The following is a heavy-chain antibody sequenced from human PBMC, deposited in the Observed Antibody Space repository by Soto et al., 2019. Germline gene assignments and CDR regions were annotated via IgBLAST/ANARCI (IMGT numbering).Heavy chain of an antibody. V-gene: IGHV3-48*02. CDR3: ARDPTASGYDSEPFDY. D-gene: IGHD5-12*01. Sequence: PGGSLRLSCAASGFTFSSYSMNWVRQAPGKGLEWVSYISSSSSTIYYADSVKGRFTISRDNAKNSLYLQMNSLRDEDTAVYYCARDPTASGYDSEPFDYWGQGTLVTVSS. CDR1: GFTFSSYS. CDR2: ISSSSSTI. J-gene: IGHJ4*02.